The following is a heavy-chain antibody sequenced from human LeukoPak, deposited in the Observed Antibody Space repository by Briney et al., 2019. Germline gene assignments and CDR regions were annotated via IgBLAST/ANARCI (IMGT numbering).Heavy chain of an antibody. J-gene: IGHJ5*02. CDR2: IYSRRSS. Sequence: KPSETLSLTCTVSGGSISSFFWSWIRQPAGKGLEWIGHIYSRRSSNYTPSLKSRVTIAEDTYKSLFSLKRSAVAAADTVVYYCVMGVAGHLSWFDPWGQGTLVTVSS. V-gene: IGHV4-4*07. CDR1: GGSISSFF. CDR3: VMGVAGHLSWFDP. D-gene: IGHD3-3*01.